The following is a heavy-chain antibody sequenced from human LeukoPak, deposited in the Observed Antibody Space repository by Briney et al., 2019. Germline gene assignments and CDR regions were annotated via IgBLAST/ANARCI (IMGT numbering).Heavy chain of an antibody. D-gene: IGHD3-10*01. Sequence: PGGSLRLSCAASGFTFSSYSMNWARQAPGKGLEWVSSISSSSSYIYYADSVKGRFTISRDNAKNSLYLQMNSLRAEDTAVYYCARDGRFGELLVDYWGQGTLVTVSS. CDR2: ISSSSSYI. V-gene: IGHV3-21*01. CDR3: ARDGRFGELLVDY. J-gene: IGHJ4*02. CDR1: GFTFSSYS.